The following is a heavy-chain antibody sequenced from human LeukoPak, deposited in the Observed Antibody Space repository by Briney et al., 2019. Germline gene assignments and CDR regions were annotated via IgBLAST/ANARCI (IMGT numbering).Heavy chain of an antibody. V-gene: IGHV4-59*12. CDR2: IYHSGST. D-gene: IGHD3-10*01. Sequence: SETLSLTCTVSGGSISSYYWSWIRQPPGKGLEWIGYIYHSGSTYYNPSLKSRVIISVDMSKNQFSLKLTSVTAADTAVFYCARNYGSGSYFDYWGQGTLVTVSS. J-gene: IGHJ4*02. CDR1: GGSISSYY. CDR3: ARNYGSGSYFDY.